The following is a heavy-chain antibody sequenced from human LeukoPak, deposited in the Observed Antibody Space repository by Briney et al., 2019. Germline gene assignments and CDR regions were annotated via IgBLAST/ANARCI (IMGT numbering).Heavy chain of an antibody. D-gene: IGHD3-3*01. V-gene: IGHV3-74*01. J-gene: IGHJ4*02. CDR2: INSDGTSS. CDR1: GFTFSSYW. CDR3: ARAVRWRMEYYFDY. Sequence: PGGSLRLSCAASGFTFSSYWMHWVRQPPGKGLVWVTRINSDGTSSSYADSVKGRFTISRDNVKKTLYLQMNSLRAEDTAVFYCARAVRWRMEYYFDYWGQGTLVTVSS.